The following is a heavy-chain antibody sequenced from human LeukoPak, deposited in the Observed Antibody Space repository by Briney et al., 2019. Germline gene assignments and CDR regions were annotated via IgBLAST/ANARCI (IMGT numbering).Heavy chain of an antibody. J-gene: IGHJ3*01. D-gene: IGHD3-3*01. CDR1: GFTFSSYA. Sequence: GGSLRLSCAASGFTFSSYAMSWVRQAPGKWLEWVSAISGSGGSTYYADSVKGRFTISRDNSKNTLYLQMNSLRADDTAVYYCAKDIGNVLRLLEWLLDAFDFWDQGTRVTVSS. CDR3: AKDIGNVLRLLEWLLDAFDF. CDR2: ISGSGGST. V-gene: IGHV3-23*01.